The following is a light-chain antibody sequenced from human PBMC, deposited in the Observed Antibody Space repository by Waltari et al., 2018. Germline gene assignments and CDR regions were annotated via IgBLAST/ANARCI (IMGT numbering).Light chain of an antibody. CDR2: VNSDGSH. J-gene: IGLJ3*02. CDR1: SGHISNV. CDR3: QTGGHGTWV. Sequence: QLVLTQSPSASASLGASFKLTCTLSSGHISNVIAWLQEQPGKGPRYLMKVNSDGSHSKGDEIPDRFSGSSSGAERYLTMSSLKADDEADYYCQTGGHGTWVFGGGSKLTVL. V-gene: IGLV4-69*01.